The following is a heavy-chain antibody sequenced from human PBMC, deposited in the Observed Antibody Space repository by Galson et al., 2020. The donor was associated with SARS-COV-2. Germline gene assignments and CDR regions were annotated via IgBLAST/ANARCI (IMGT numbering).Heavy chain of an antibody. CDR3: AREGVAARTFLFDY. CDR2: ITTSSNYI. D-gene: IGHD6-6*01. V-gene: IGHV3-21*01. CDR1: GFTFSGYT. Sequence: NSGGSLRLSCAASGFTFSGYTMNWVRQAPGKGLEWVSSITTSSNYINYADSVKGRFTISRDNAKRSLYLQMHSLRAEDTAVYYCAREGVAARTFLFDYWGQGTLVTVSS. J-gene: IGHJ4*02.